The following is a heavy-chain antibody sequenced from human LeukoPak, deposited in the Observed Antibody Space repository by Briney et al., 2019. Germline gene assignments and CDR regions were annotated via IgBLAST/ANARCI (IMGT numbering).Heavy chain of an antibody. D-gene: IGHD4/OR15-4a*01. CDR1: GGSISNYY. J-gene: IGHJ6*04. CDR3: VRVSRIDYGANPEGDV. V-gene: IGHV4-4*07. Sequence: NPSETLSLTCTVSGGSISNYYWNWIRQPAGKGLEWIGRKSVSGHTNYRSSLEGRVTMSVDTSKNQFSLRLNSVTTADTAVYYCVRVSRIDYGANPEGDVWGKGITVIVSS. CDR2: KSVSGHT.